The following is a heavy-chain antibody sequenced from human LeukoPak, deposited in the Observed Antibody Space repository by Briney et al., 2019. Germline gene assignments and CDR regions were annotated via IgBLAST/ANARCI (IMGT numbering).Heavy chain of an antibody. V-gene: IGHV3-30*03. J-gene: IGHJ3*02. D-gene: IGHD3-22*01. CDR1: GFTFSSYG. Sequence: GGSLRLSCAASGFTFSSYGMHWVRQAPGKGLEWVAVISYDGSNKYYADSVKGRFTISRDNSKNTLYLQMNSLRAEDTAVYYCARHRRDYYDTRGYVDIWGQGTKVTVSS. CDR2: ISYDGSNK. CDR3: ARHRRDYYDTRGYVDI.